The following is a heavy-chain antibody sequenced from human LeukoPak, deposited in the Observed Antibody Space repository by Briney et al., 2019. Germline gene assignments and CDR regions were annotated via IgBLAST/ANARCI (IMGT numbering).Heavy chain of an antibody. CDR3: ARRSYRGVITVYYYYYMDV. CDR1: GFSFSTW. V-gene: IGHV3-7*01. D-gene: IGHD3-16*02. CDR2: IKQDGSEN. Sequence: GGSLKLSCVASGFSFSTWMSWVRQAPGKGLEWVANIKQDGSENYYVDSVKGRFTISRDNAKNSVYLQMNRLRVEDTAVYYCARRSYRGVITVYYYYYMDVWGKGTPVTVSS. J-gene: IGHJ6*03.